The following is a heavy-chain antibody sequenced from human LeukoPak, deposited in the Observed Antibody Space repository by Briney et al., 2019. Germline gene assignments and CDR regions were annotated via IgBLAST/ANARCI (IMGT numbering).Heavy chain of an antibody. CDR1: GGFISSYY. J-gene: IGHJ5*01. CDR3: AKGAPHGEDVFDS. Sequence: SQTLSLTCTVSGGFISSYYWTWIRHSARRGLEWIGRIVPSGSTYYKPSLKSRVTMALDTSKNQFSLKLSSVTAADTAVYYCAKGAPHGEDVFDSWGQGTLVTVSS. D-gene: IGHD3-3*01. CDR2: IVPSGST. V-gene: IGHV4-4*07.